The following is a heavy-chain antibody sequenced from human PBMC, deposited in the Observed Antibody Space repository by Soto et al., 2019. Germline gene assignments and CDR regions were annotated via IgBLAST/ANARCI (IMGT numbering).Heavy chain of an antibody. CDR1: GFTFSSFW. CDR3: ARHYRGAFDI. J-gene: IGHJ3*02. CDR2: MKHDGSEK. Sequence: GSLRLSCAASGFTFSSFWMSWVRQAPGQGLEWVANMKHDGSEKYSVDSVKGRFIISRDNAKNSLYLQMNSLRAEDTAVYYCARHYRGAFDIWGQGTMVTVSS. V-gene: IGHV3-7*01. D-gene: IGHD3-10*01.